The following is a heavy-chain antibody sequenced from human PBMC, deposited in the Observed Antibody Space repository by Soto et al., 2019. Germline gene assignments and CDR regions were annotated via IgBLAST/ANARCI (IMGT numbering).Heavy chain of an antibody. CDR1: XYTFTSXY. CDR2: INPSGGST. CDR3: ARDRRYSSSSGGSFGY. D-gene: IGHD6-6*01. Sequence: XASXYTFTSXYXHXXXXXXXQGLEWMGIINPSGGSTSYAQKFQGRATMTRDTSTSTVYMELSSLRSEDTAVYYCARDRRYSSSSGGSFGYWGQGTLVTVSS. V-gene: IGHV1-46*01. J-gene: IGHJ4*02.